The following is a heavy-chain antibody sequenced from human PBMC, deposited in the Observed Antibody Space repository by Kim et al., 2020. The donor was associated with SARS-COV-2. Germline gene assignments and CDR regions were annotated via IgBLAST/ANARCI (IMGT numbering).Heavy chain of an antibody. V-gene: IGHV3-53*01. J-gene: IGHJ5*02. CDR2: FHSGGNR. CDR1: GFRVSKNY. D-gene: IGHD3-22*01. CDR3: ARGDYYDSSGYKA. Sequence: GGSLRLSCAVSGFRVSKNYMSWVRQAPGKGLEWVSVFHSGGNRYYGDSVKGRFTISRDKSKNTLYLQMNSLRVEDTAVYYCARGDYYDSSGYKAWGQGTLVTVSA.